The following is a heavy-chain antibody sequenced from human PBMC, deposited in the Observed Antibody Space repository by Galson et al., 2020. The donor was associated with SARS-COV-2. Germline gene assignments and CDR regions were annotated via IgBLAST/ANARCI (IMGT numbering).Heavy chain of an antibody. Sequence: SETLSLTCAVSGGSISSSNWWSWVRQPPGKGLEWIGEIYHSGSTNYNPSLKSRVTISVDKSKNQFSLKLSSVTAADTAVYYCARLTSYDILTGTPPGDPAGWGQGTLVTVSS. V-gene: IGHV4-4*02. CDR3: ARLTSYDILTGTPPGDPAG. J-gene: IGHJ4*02. CDR2: IYHSGST. CDR1: GGSISSSNW. D-gene: IGHD3-9*01.